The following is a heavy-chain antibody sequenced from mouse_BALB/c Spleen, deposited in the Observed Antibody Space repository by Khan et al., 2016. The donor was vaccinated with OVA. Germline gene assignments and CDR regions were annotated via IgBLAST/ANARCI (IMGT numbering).Heavy chain of an antibody. CDR1: GFSLTSYG. CDR2: IWGDGNT. CDR3: AKDRGYYAVDY. J-gene: IGHJ4*01. V-gene: IGHV2-3*01. Sequence: VQLQESGPGLVASSQSLSITCTVSGFSLTSYGVSWVRQPPGKGLEWLGVIWGDGNTNFHSALRSRLSISKDNSKSQVFLKLNSLQTDDTATYYCAKDRGYYAVDYWGQGTSVTVSS.